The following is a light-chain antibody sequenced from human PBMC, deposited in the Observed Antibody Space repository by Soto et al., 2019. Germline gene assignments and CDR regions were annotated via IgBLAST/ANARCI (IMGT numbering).Light chain of an antibody. CDR3: QHYDSYPVT. Sequence: AIRMTQSPSSLSASTGDRVTITCRASQGIASFLAWYQQKPGKAPKLLIYAASTLQSGVPSRFSGSRSGTDFTLTISRLQSEDFATYYCQHYDSYPVTFGGGTKVEIK. CDR2: AAS. J-gene: IGKJ4*01. CDR1: QGIASF. V-gene: IGKV1-8*01.